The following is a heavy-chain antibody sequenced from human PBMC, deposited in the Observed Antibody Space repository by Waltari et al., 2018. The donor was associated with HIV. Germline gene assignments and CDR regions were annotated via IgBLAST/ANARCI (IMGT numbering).Heavy chain of an antibody. CDR1: GGTFSSYA. CDR2: IIPILGIA. Sequence: QVQLVQSGAEVKKPGSSVKVSCKASGGTFSSYAISWVRQAPGQGLGWLGRIIPILGIANYAQKFQGRVTFTADKSTSTAYVELSSLRSEDTAVYYCARSIYYDSSGYPSGNGFDPWGQGTLVTVSS. D-gene: IGHD3-22*01. V-gene: IGHV1-69*04. CDR3: ARSIYYDSSGYPSGNGFDP. J-gene: IGHJ5*02.